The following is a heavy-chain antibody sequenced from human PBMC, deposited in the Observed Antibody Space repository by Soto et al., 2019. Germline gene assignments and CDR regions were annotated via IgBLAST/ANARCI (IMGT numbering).Heavy chain of an antibody. J-gene: IGHJ4*02. CDR2: IIPIFGTA. D-gene: IGHD3-9*01. CDR3: ARLRYFDWLLGY. V-gene: IGHV1-69*05. Sequence: SVKVSCKASGGTFNSYAISWVRQAPGQGLEWMGGIIPIFGTADYAQKFQGRVTMTTDTSTSTAYMELRSLRSDDTAVYYCARLRYFDWLLGYWGQGTLVTVSS. CDR1: GGTFNSYA.